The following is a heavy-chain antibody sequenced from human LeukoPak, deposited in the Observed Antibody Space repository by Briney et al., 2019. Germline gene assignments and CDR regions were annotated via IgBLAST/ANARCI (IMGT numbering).Heavy chain of an antibody. D-gene: IGHD3-22*01. CDR2: IDWDDDK. V-gene: IGHV2-70*01. Sequence: SGPTLANPTQTLTLTCTFSGFSLSTSGMCVSWIRQPPGKALEWLALIDWDDDKYYSTSLKTRLTISKDTSKNQVVLTMTNMDPVDTATYYCARTTYYYDSSGHNWFDPWGQGTLVTVSS. CDR1: GFSLSTSGMC. J-gene: IGHJ5*02. CDR3: ARTTYYYDSSGHNWFDP.